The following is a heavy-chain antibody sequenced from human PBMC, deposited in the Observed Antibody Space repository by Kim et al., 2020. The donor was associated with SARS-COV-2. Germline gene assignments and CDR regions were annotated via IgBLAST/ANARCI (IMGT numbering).Heavy chain of an antibody. CDR3: AKDSRYDFWSGYYFDY. V-gene: IGHV3-23*01. J-gene: IGHJ4*02. Sequence: DSVKGRFTISRDNPKNTLYLQINSLRADDTAVYYCAKDSRYDFWSGYYFDYWGQGTLVTVSS. D-gene: IGHD3-3*01.